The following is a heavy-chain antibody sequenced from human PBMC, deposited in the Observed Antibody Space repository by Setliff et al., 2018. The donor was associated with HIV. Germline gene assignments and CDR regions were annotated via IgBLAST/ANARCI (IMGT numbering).Heavy chain of an antibody. V-gene: IGHV4-61*09. D-gene: IGHD6-13*01. Sequence: PSETLSLTCTVSGGSISSPGYYWSWIRQHPGKGLEWIGHIYTSGSTNYNPSLKSRVTISVDTSKNQFSLKLSSVTAADTAVYYCARGNNGYYFDYWGQGTLVTVSS. CDR2: IYTSGST. J-gene: IGHJ4*02. CDR1: GGSISSPGYY. CDR3: ARGNNGYYFDY.